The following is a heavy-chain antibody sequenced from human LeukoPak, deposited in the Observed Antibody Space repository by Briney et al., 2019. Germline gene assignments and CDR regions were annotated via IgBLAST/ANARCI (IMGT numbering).Heavy chain of an antibody. J-gene: IGHJ4*02. V-gene: IGHV4-34*01. D-gene: IGHD4-17*01. CDR3: ARPTEVTTFAV. CDR1: GGSFSGYY. Sequence: KPSETLSLTCAVYGGSFSGYYWSWIRQPPGKGLEWIGEINHSGSTNYNPSLKSRVTISVDTSKNQFSLKLSSVTAADTAVYYCARPTEVTTFAVWGQGTLVTVSS. CDR2: INHSGST.